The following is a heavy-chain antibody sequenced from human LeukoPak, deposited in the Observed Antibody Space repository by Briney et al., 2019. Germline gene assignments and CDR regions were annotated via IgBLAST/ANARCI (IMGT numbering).Heavy chain of an antibody. J-gene: IGHJ4*02. CDR2: IKQDGSEK. CDR1: GFTFGSYW. Sequence: GGSLRLSCAASGFTFGSYWMSWVRQAPGKGLEWVANIKQDGSEKYYVDSVKGRFTISRDNAKNSLYLQMNSLRAEDTAVYYCARGHYDSSGYYYESDYWGQGTLVTVSS. D-gene: IGHD3-22*01. CDR3: ARGHYDSSGYYYESDY. V-gene: IGHV3-7*01.